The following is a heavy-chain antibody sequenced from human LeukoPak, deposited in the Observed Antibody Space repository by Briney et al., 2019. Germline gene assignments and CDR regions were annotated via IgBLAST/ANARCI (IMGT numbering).Heavy chain of an antibody. Sequence: GGSLRLSCAASGFTFSSYEMNWVRQAPGKGLEWVSYISSSGSTIYYADSVKGRFTISRDNAKNSLYLQMNSLRAEDTAVYYCARECCPGYSSGNFDYWGQGTLVTVSS. CDR1: GFTFSSYE. J-gene: IGHJ4*02. CDR3: ARECCPGYSSGNFDY. CDR2: ISSSGSTI. D-gene: IGHD6-19*01. V-gene: IGHV3-48*03.